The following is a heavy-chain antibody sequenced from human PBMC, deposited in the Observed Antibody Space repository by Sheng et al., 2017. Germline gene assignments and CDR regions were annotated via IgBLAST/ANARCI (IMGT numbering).Heavy chain of an antibody. CDR2: IIPIRGIT. J-gene: IGHJ4*01. CDR3: ARGGRIFVGGYPLSXN. CDR1: GGTFSSYG. V-gene: IGHV1-69*04. D-gene: IGHD3-3*01. Sequence: QVQLVQSGAEVKKPGSSVKVPCKASGGTFSSYGISWVRQAPGQGLEWMGGIIPIRGITNYAQKFQGRVTVTADKSTNTLYMELSGLRSEDTAVYYCARGGRIFVGGYPLSXNWGDGTRVPRLL.